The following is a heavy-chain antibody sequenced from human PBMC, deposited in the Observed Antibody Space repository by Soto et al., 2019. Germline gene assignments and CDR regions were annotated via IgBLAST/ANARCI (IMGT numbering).Heavy chain of an antibody. D-gene: IGHD2-2*02. CDR3: ASVYCSSSSCYREDYYYYAMDV. V-gene: IGHV1-69*01. J-gene: IGHJ6*02. CDR2: IMPIFGTA. CDR1: GGTFSSYA. Sequence: QVQLVQSGAEVKKPGSSVKVSCKASGGTFSSYAINWVRQAPGQGLEWMGGIMPIFGTANYAQKFQDRVTITADESTSTAYMELSSLRSEDSAVYYCASVYCSSSSCYREDYYYYAMDVWGQGTTVTVSS.